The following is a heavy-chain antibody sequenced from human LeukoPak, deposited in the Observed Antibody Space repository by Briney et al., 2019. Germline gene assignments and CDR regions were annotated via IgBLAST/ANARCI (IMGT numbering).Heavy chain of an antibody. D-gene: IGHD6-19*01. CDR2: IYYSGST. Sequence: SETLSLTCTVSGGSISSYYWSWIRQPPGKGLEWIGYIYYSGSTNYNPSLKSRVTISVDTSKNQFSLKLSSVTAADTAVYYCARERYSSGWTLDYWGQGTLVTVSS. V-gene: IGHV4-59*01. CDR1: GGSISSYY. J-gene: IGHJ4*02. CDR3: ARERYSSGWTLDY.